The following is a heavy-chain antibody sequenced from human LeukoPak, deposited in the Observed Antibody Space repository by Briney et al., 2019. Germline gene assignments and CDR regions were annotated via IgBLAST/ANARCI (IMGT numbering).Heavy chain of an antibody. V-gene: IGHV1-69*13. CDR1: GGTFSSYA. CDR2: IIPIFGTA. Sequence: VASVEVSCKASGGTFSSYAISWVRQAPGQGLEWMGGIIPIFGTANYAQKFQGRVTITADESTSTAYMELSSLRSEDTAVYYCARNAVPDRPFSGMDVWGKGTTVTVSS. D-gene: IGHD2-2*01. J-gene: IGHJ6*04. CDR3: ARNAVPDRPFSGMDV.